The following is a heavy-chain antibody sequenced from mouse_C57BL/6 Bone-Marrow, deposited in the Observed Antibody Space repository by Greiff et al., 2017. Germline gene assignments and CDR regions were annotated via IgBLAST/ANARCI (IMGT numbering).Heavy chain of an antibody. CDR1: GYTFTDYY. D-gene: IGHD1-1*01. Sequence: QVQLQQPGPELVKPGASVKISCKASGYTFTDYYIHWVKQRPGQGLEWIGWIFPGSGSTNYNEKFKGKATLTVDKSSSTAYMLLSSLTSEDSAVYCCARSSYYYGSSYGAMDYWGQGTSITVTS. CDR2: IFPGSGST. J-gene: IGHJ4*01. CDR3: ARSSYYYGSSYGAMDY. V-gene: IGHV1-75*01.